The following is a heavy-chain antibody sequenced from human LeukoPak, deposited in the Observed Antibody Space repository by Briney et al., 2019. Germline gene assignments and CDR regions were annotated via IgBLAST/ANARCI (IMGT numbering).Heavy chain of an antibody. Sequence: PGGSLRLSCAASGFTFDDYDMHWVRQAPGKGLEWVSGISWNSGSIGYADSVKGRFTISRDNAKNSLYLQMNSLRAEDMALYYCAKGLGGFLEWLPHYWGQGTLVTVSS. J-gene: IGHJ4*02. CDR2: ISWNSGSI. CDR3: AKGLGGFLEWLPHY. CDR1: GFTFDDYD. V-gene: IGHV3-9*03. D-gene: IGHD3-3*01.